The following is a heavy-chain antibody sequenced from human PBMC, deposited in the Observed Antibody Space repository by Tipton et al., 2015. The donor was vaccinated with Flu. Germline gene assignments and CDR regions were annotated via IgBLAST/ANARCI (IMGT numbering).Heavy chain of an antibody. V-gene: IGHV4-39*01. CDR3: ARRLLVVAVPYYFDY. D-gene: IGHD2-15*01. CDR1: GGSISSSSYY. J-gene: IGHJ4*02. Sequence: TLSLTCTVSGGSISSSSYYWGWIRQPPGKGLEWIGSIYYSGSTYYNPSLKSRVTISVDTSKNQFSLKLSSVTAADTAVYYCARRLLVVAVPYYFDYWGQGTLVTGSS. CDR2: IYYSGST.